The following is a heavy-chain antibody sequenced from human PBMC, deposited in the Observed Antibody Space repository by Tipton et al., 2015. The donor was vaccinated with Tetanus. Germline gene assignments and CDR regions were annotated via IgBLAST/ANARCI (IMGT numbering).Heavy chain of an antibody. CDR3: ARDQKSATLSHFFYGLDV. V-gene: IGHV4-39*07. CDR1: GGSINSFNYY. D-gene: IGHD2-15*01. Sequence: TLSLTCTVSGGSINSFNYYWGWVRQPPGKGLEWIGHIFYSGNTDYNPSLKSRVTISVDTSRKQFSLRLSSVTAADTAVYYCARDQKSATLSHFFYGLDVWGQGTTVTVSS. CDR2: IFYSGNT. J-gene: IGHJ6*02.